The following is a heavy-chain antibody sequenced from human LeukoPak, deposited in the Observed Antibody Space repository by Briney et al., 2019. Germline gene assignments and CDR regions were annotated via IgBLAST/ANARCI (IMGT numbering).Heavy chain of an antibody. CDR3: AKDLSYYYYMDV. V-gene: IGHV3-23*01. J-gene: IGHJ6*03. Sequence: GGSLRLSCAASGFTFNVYSMNWVRQAPGKGLEWVSAISGGGGGTYYADSVKGRFTISRDNSKNTLYVQMNSLRAEDTAVYYCAKDLSYYYYMDVWGKGTTVTVSS. CDR2: ISGGGGGT. CDR1: GFTFNVYS.